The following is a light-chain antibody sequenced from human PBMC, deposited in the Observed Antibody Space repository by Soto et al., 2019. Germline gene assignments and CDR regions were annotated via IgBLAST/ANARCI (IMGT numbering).Light chain of an antibody. J-gene: IGKJ1*01. V-gene: IGKV2-30*01. CDR2: KVS. CDR1: QSLVYSDGITY. CDR3: MQGTHWPPWT. Sequence: DVVMTQSPLSLPVTLGQPASISCRSSQSLVYSDGITYLNWFQQRPGQSPRRLIYKVSIRDSGVPDRFSGSGSGTDFTLKISRVEAEDVGIYYCMQGTHWPPWTFGPGTKVDIK.